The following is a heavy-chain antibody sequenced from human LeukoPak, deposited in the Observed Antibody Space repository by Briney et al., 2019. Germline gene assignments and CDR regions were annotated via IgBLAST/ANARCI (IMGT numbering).Heavy chain of an antibody. CDR3: ARGYSSSWPAY. V-gene: IGHV3-21*01. J-gene: IGHJ4*02. D-gene: IGHD6-13*01. CDR2: ISSSSSYL. CDR1: GFTFSSCS. Sequence: PGGSLRLSCAASGFTFSSCSMDWVRQAPGKGLEWVSSISSSSSYLYYADSVKGRFTISRDNAKNSLYLQMNSLRAEDAAVYYCARGYSSSWPAYWGQGTLVTVSS.